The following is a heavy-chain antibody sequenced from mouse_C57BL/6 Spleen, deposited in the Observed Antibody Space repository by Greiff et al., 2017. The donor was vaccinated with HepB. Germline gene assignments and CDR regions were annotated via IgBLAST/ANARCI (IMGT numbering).Heavy chain of an antibody. CDR3: ARTYYDYDDAMDY. CDR1: GYTFTSYW. D-gene: IGHD2-4*01. V-gene: IGHV1-7*01. CDR2: INPSSGYT. Sequence: VQLQQSGAELAKPGASVKLSCKASGYTFTSYWMHWVKQRPGQGLEWIGYINPSSGYTKYNQKFKDKATLTAYKSSSTAYMQLSSLTYEDSAVYYCARTYYDYDDAMDYWGQGTSVTVSS. J-gene: IGHJ4*01.